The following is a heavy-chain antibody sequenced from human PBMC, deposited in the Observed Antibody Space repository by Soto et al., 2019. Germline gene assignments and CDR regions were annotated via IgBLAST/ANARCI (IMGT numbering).Heavy chain of an antibody. J-gene: IGHJ5*02. V-gene: IGHV1-69*06. CDR3: ATTWWGSYYFNWFDP. CDR1: GGTFSSYA. CDR2: IIPIFGTA. D-gene: IGHD1-26*01. Sequence: QVQLVQSGAEVKKPGSSVKVSCKASGGTFSSYAISWVRQAPGQGLEWMGGIIPIFGTANYAQKFQGRVTITADKSTSTGNMELSSLRSEDRAVYYCATTWWGSYYFNWFDPWGQGTLVTVSS.